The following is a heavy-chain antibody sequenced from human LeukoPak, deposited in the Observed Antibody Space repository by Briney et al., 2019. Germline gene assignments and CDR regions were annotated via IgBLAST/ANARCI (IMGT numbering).Heavy chain of an antibody. CDR1: GFTFSSYA. V-gene: IGHV3-30*04. CDR3: ARDPSKWLLLYYFDY. Sequence: PGRSLRLSCAASGFTFSSYAMHWVRQAPGKGLEWVAVISYDGSNKYYADSVKGRFTISRDNSKNTLYLQMNSLRAEDTAVYYCARDPSKWLLLYYFDYWGQGTLVTVSS. CDR2: ISYDGSNK. D-gene: IGHD5-12*01. J-gene: IGHJ4*02.